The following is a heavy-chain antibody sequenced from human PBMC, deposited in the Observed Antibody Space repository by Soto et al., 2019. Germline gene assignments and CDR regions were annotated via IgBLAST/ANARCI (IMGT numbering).Heavy chain of an antibody. V-gene: IGHV1-18*01. CDR1: GYPFTNSG. CDR2: ISAYNGNT. D-gene: IGHD3-3*01. Sequence: QAQLVQSGAELKKPGASVKVSCKASGYPFTNSGISWVRQAPGQGLEWMGWISAYNGNTNYAQNLQGRVSLTTDTSTSTAYLELRSLRSDDTAVYFCATDSMFGSEAFDILGQGTLVTVSS. CDR3: ATDSMFGSEAFDI. J-gene: IGHJ3*02.